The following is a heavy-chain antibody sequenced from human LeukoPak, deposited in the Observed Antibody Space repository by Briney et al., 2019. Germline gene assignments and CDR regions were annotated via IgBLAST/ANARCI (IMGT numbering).Heavy chain of an antibody. CDR1: GFTFSSYS. V-gene: IGHV3-33*08. J-gene: IGHJ4*02. Sequence: GGSLRLSCAASGFTFSSYSMNWVRQAPGKGLEWVAVIWYDGSNKYYADSVKGRFTISRDNSKNTLYLQMNSLRAEDTAVYYCARDYDSSGYFDYWGQGTLVTVSS. CDR2: IWYDGSNK. CDR3: ARDYDSSGYFDY. D-gene: IGHD3-22*01.